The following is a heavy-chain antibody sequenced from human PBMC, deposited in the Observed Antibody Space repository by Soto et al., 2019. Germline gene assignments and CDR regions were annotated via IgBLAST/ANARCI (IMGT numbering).Heavy chain of an antibody. CDR1: GFTFSSYA. CDR3: AKDIGSGWYTDAFDI. CDR2: ISGSGGST. J-gene: IGHJ3*02. Sequence: EVQLLESGGGLVQPGGSLRLSCAASGFTFSSYAMSWVRQAPGKGLEWVSGISGSGGSTYYAASVKGRFTISRDNSKNTLYLQMNSLRAEDTAVYYCAKDIGSGWYTDAFDIWGQGTMVTVSS. V-gene: IGHV3-23*01. D-gene: IGHD6-19*01.